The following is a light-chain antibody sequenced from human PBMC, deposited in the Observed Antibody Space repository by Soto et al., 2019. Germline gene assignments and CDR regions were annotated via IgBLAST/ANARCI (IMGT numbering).Light chain of an antibody. CDR3: VLYMGGGISV. CDR2: STN. V-gene: IGLV8-61*01. Sequence: QTVVTQEPSFSVSPGGTVTLTCDLSSGSVSTSYYPSWYQQTPGQAPRTLIYSTNTRSSGVPDRFSGSILGNKAALTVTGAQADDESDYYCVLYMGGGISVFGGGTKLTVL. J-gene: IGLJ3*02. CDR1: SGSVSTSYY.